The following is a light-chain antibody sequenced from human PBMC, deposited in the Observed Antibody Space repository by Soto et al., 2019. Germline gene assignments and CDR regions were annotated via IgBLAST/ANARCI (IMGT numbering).Light chain of an antibody. CDR1: SSNIGAGYD. J-gene: IGLJ2*01. CDR2: GNS. CDR3: QSYDSSLSGSV. V-gene: IGLV1-40*01. Sequence: QAVVTQPPSVSGAPGQRVTISCTGSSSNIGAGYDVHWYQQLPGTAPKLLIYGNSNRPSGVPDRFSGSKSGTSASLAITGLQAEYEADYYCQSYDSSLSGSVLGGGTKLPV.